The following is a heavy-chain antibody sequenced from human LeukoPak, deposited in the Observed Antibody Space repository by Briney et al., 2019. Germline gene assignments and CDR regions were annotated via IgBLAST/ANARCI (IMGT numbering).Heavy chain of an antibody. CDR1: GGSFRTYP. V-gene: IGHV1-69*13. D-gene: IGHD3-10*01. Sequence: ASVKASCKASGGSFRTYPISWVRQAPGQGLEWMGGLTQFFRRTNYTQKFQGRLTITADASSSTAYMELSDLRSDDTAVYYCATSESGRSWDWFAPWGQGTPVTVSS. CDR3: ATSESGRSWDWFAP. J-gene: IGHJ5*02. CDR2: LTQFFRRT.